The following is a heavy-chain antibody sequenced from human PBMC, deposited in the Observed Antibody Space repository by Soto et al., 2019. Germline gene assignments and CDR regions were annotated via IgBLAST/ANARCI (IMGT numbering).Heavy chain of an antibody. CDR3: ARCSDTAMVTPCSGFDY. CDR1: GGSFSGYY. CDR2: INHIAST. V-gene: IGHV4-34*01. J-gene: IGHJ4*02. D-gene: IGHD5-18*01. Sequence: SETLSLTCAVYGGSFSGYYWSWIRQPPGKGLEWIGEINHIASTIYHPSLKSRVTISVDTSKNQFSLKLSSVTAADTAVYYCARCSDTAMVTPCSGFDYWGQGTLVTVSS.